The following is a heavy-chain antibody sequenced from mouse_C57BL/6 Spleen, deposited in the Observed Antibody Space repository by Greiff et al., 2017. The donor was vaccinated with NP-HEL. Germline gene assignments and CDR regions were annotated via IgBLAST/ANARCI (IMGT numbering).Heavy chain of an antibody. J-gene: IGHJ4*01. Sequence: QVQLQQSGPGLVAPSQSLSITCTVSGFSLTSYAISWVRQPPGKGLEWLGVIWTGGGTNYNSALKSRLSISKDNSKSQVFLKMNSLQTDDTARYYCATIYYGNSYYAMDYWGQGTSVTVSS. V-gene: IGHV2-9-1*01. CDR2: IWTGGGT. CDR1: GFSLTSYA. CDR3: ATIYYGNSYYAMDY. D-gene: IGHD2-1*01.